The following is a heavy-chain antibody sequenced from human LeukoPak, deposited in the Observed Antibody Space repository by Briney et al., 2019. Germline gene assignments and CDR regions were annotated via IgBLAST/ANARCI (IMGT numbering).Heavy chain of an antibody. CDR3: ASDMFDY. CDR1: GLSFSSYE. J-gene: IGHJ4*02. CDR2: ITGRSDGK. V-gene: IGHV3-48*03. Sequence: GGSLRLSCSVSGLSFSSYEMNWVRQAPGKGLEWISYITGRSDGKYYADSVKGRFAISRDNAKNSLFLQMNSLTADDTAVYYCASDMFDYWGQGTLVTVSS.